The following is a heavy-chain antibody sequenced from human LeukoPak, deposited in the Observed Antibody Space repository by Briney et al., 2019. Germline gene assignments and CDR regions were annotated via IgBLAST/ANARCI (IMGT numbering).Heavy chain of an antibody. Sequence: GGSLRLSCAASGFTFSSYAMHGVRQAPGKGLEWVAVISYDGSNKYYADSVKGRFTISRDNSKNTLYLQMNSLRAEDTAVYYCARDRGTKGIFDYWGQGTLVTVSS. CDR1: GFTFSSYA. D-gene: IGHD1-26*01. CDR3: ARDRGTKGIFDY. V-gene: IGHV3-30*04. J-gene: IGHJ4*02. CDR2: ISYDGSNK.